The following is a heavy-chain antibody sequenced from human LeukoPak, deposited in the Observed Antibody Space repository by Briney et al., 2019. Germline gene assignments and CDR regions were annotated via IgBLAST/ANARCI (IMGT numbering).Heavy chain of an antibody. V-gene: IGHV4-59*01. CDR3: ARDSTSSYCGGDCYAFDI. D-gene: IGHD2-21*02. J-gene: IGHJ3*02. CDR2: IYYSGST. Sequence: SETLSLTCTVSGGSISGYYWSWIRQSPGKGLEWIGYIYYSGSTNYNPSLKNRVTISVDTSKNQFPLKLSSVTAADTAVYYCARDSTSSYCGGDCYAFDIWGQGTMVTVSS. CDR1: GGSISGYY.